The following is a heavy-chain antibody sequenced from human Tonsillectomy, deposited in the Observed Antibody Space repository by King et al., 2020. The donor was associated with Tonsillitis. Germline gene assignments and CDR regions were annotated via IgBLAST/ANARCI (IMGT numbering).Heavy chain of an antibody. CDR1: GGSISSYY. CDR2: IYYSGST. J-gene: IGHJ6*02. Sequence: VQLQESGPGLVKPSETLSLTCTVSGGSISSYYWSWIRQPPGKGLEWIGYIYYSGSTNYNPSLKRRVTISVDTSKNQFSLKLSSVTAADTAVYYCARQNYYGMDVWGQGTTVTVSS. V-gene: IGHV4-59*08. CDR3: ARQNYYGMDV.